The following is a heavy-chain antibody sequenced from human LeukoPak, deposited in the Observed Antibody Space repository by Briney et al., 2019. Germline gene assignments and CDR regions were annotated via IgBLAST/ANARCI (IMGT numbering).Heavy chain of an antibody. Sequence: PGGSLRLSCAASGFTFGDYAMNWVRQAPGKGLEWVGFTRDKVHGGTPEYAASVKGRFTISRDDSKSIAYLQMNGLKTEDTAVYYCTPLQVTWGQGTLVTVSS. CDR3: TPLQVT. CDR1: GFTFGDYA. J-gene: IGHJ4*02. D-gene: IGHD2-21*02. CDR2: TRDKVHGGTP. V-gene: IGHV3-49*04.